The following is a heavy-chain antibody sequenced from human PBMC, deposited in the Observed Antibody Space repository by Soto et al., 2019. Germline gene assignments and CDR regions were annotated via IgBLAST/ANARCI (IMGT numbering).Heavy chain of an antibody. Sequence: GGSLRLSCAASGFKFRNYAIHWVREALGKGLEWLAVIWFDGSKKYYADSVKGRFTISRDNSKNTVYLDMNSLTADDSGVFYCARAHTMMILDRFDPWGHGTLVTVSS. J-gene: IGHJ5*02. CDR2: IWFDGSKK. D-gene: IGHD3-22*01. CDR1: GFKFRNYA. V-gene: IGHV3-33*01. CDR3: ARAHTMMILDRFDP.